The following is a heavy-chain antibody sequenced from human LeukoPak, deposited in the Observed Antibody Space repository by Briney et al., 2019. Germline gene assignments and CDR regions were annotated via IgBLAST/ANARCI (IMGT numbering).Heavy chain of an antibody. D-gene: IGHD6-13*01. Sequence: SGTLSLTCAVSGGSISSSNWWSWVRQPPGKGLEWIGYFYYTESSNYNPSLKSRVTISLDTSKNQISLKLTSVTAADTAVYYCARHAESSSSWYVPDYWGQGTLVTVSS. CDR2: FYYTESS. V-gene: IGHV4-4*02. CDR1: GGSISSSNW. CDR3: ARHAESSSSWYVPDY. J-gene: IGHJ4*02.